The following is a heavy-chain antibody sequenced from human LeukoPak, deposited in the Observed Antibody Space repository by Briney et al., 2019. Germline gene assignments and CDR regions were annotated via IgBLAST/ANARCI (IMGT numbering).Heavy chain of an antibody. V-gene: IGHV3-7*03. CDR1: GFTSSSYW. CDR3: ARAPYCIGGSCRFDF. J-gene: IGHJ4*02. Sequence: GGSLRLSCAVSGFTSSSYWMSWVRQAPGKGLEWVANIKQDGSEKYYVDSVKGRFTISRDNAKNSLYLQMNSLRAEDTAVYYCARAPYCIGGSCRFDFWGQGTLVTVSS. D-gene: IGHD2-15*01. CDR2: IKQDGSEK.